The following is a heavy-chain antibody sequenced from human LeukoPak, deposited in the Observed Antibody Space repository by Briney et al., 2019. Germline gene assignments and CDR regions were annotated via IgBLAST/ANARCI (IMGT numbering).Heavy chain of an antibody. D-gene: IGHD6-19*01. CDR3: ASLYSSGWYLTDY. J-gene: IGHJ4*02. V-gene: IGHV3-30-3*01. CDR1: RFTFSSYA. CDR2: ISYDGSDK. Sequence: PGRSLRLSCAASRFTFSSYAMHWVRQAPGKGLEWVALISYDGSDKYYADSVKGRFTISRDNSKNTLYLQMNRLRIEDTAVYYCASLYSSGWYLTDYWGQGTLVTVSS.